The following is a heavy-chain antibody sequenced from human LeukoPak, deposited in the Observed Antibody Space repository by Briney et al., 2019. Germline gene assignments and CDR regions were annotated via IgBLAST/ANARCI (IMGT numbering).Heavy chain of an antibody. V-gene: IGHV3-23*05. Sequence: PGGSLRLSCAASGFIFSNYAMSWVRQAPGKGLEWVSTIYDSGSRTYYADSVKGQFTISRDNSRSTLFLEMNSLGAEDTAVYYCAGEIFTGSYPDAFDIWGRGTLVTVSS. CDR3: AGEIFTGSYPDAFDI. D-gene: IGHD3-9*01. CDR1: GFIFSNYA. J-gene: IGHJ3*02. CDR2: IYDSGSRT.